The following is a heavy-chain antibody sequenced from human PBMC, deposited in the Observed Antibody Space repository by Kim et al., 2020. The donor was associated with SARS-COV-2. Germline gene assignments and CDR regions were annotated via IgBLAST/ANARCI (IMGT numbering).Heavy chain of an antibody. J-gene: IGHJ6*02. V-gene: IGHV3-21*01. D-gene: IGHD2-2*02. Sequence: GGSLRLSCAASGFTFSSYSMNWVRQAPGKGLEWVSSISSSSSYIYYADSVKGRFTISRDNAKNSLYLQMNSLRAEDTAVYYCARDSVVVPAAIYYYYYGMDVWGQGTTVTVSS. CDR3: ARDSVVVPAAIYYYYYGMDV. CDR1: GFTFSSYS. CDR2: ISSSSSYI.